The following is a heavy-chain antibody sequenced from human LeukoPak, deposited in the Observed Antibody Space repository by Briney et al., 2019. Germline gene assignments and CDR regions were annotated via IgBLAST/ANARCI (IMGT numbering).Heavy chain of an antibody. Sequence: GGSLRLSCAVSGFTYSSYAMSWVRQAPGKGLEWVSGISGSVGGTYYADSVKGRFTVSRDNSKNTLFLQMNSLRAEDTAAYYCARGYYMDVWGTGTTVIVSS. J-gene: IGHJ6*03. CDR3: ARGYYMDV. CDR1: GFTYSSYA. V-gene: IGHV3-23*01. CDR2: ISGSVGGT.